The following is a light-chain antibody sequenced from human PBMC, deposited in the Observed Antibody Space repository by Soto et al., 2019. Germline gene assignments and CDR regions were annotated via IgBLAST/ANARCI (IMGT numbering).Light chain of an antibody. V-gene: IGKV2-30*01. Sequence: DAVMTQSPLSLPVTLGQPASISCRSSLSLVYSDGNTYLNWFRQRPGQSPRRLIYKVSNRDSGVPDRFSGSGSGTDFTLKISRVEAEDVGVYYCMQGTHWPWTFGQGTKVDIK. CDR2: KVS. CDR3: MQGTHWPWT. J-gene: IGKJ1*01. CDR1: LSLVYSDGNTY.